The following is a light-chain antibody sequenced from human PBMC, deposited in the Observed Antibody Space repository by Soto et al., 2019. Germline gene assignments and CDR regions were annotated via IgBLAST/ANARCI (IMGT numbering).Light chain of an antibody. V-gene: IGLV1-44*01. Sequence: QSVLTQTPSASATPGQRVTISWSGTNSNIGSNTITWYQQLPGTAPKRLIHSNNQRPSGVPDRFSASKSGTSASLAISGLQSEDEADYYCAAWDDSLNGYVFGTGTKVTVL. CDR2: SNN. CDR3: AAWDDSLNGYV. J-gene: IGLJ1*01. CDR1: NSNIGSNT.